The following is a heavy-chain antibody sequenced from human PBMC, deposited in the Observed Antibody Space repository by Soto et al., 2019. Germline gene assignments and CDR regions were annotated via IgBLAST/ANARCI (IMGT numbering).Heavy chain of an antibody. CDR1: GGSISSSSYY. V-gene: IGHV4-39*01. D-gene: IGHD3-22*01. J-gene: IGHJ4*02. Sequence: QLQLQESGPGLVKPSETLSLTCTVSGGSISSSSYYWGWIRQPPGKGLEWIGSIYYSGSTYYNPSLKSRVTISVDTSKNQFSLKLSSVTAADTAVYYCARHPGDRAYYYDSSGYYSLDYWGQGTLVTVSS. CDR2: IYYSGST. CDR3: ARHPGDRAYYYDSSGYYSLDY.